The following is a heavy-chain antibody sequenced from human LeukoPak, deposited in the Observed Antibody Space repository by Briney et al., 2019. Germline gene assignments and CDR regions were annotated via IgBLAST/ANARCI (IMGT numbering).Heavy chain of an antibody. V-gene: IGHV4-38-2*02. CDR1: GYSISSGYY. CDR2: IYHSGST. J-gene: IGHJ6*03. CDR3: ARDPGYYYYMDV. Sequence: PSETLSLTCAVSGYSISSGYYWGWIRQPPGKGLEWIGSIYHSGSTYYNPSLKSRVTISVDTSKNQFSLKLSSVTAADTAVYYCARDPGYYYYMDVWGKGTTVTVSS.